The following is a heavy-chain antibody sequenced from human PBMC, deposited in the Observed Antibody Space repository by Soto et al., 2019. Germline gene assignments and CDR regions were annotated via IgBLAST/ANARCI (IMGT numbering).Heavy chain of an antibody. CDR1: GGSVSSGCYY. V-gene: IGHV4-31*03. J-gene: IGHJ4*02. Sequence: QVQLQESGPGLVKPSQTLSLTCTVSGGSVSSGCYYLNWIRQPPGKGLKWIGYIRESATTYFSPSLKTRLTISVDPSKNQFTLKVKSVTAAATAIYYCERAKGDGYNYGIFWLWGKGNLVTVSS. CDR3: ERAKGDGYNYGIFWL. CDR2: IRESATT. D-gene: IGHD5-12*01.